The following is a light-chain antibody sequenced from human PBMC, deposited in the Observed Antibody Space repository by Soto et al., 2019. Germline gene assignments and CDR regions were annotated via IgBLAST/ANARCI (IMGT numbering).Light chain of an antibody. CDR3: QKYNSAPHT. CDR2: AAS. J-gene: IGKJ1*01. Sequence: IQLTQSPSSLSASVGDRVTITCRASQSIGNYLAWYQQKPGKVPKLLIYAASTLQSGVPSRFSGSGSGTDFTLTISSLQPEDVATYYCQKYNSAPHTFGQGTKVDI. V-gene: IGKV1-27*01. CDR1: QSIGNY.